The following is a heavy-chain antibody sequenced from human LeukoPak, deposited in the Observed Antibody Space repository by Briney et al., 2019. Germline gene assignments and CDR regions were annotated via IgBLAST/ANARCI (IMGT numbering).Heavy chain of an antibody. J-gene: IGHJ2*01. D-gene: IGHD4-17*01. Sequence: GGSLRLSCAASGFTFTNYAMSWVRQAPGKGLEWVSGTGASGVTTHYADSVRGRFSLSRDNSKNTLYLQMSSLRAEDTAVYYCARRTVTRDWYFDLWGRGTLVTVSS. CDR3: ARRTVTRDWYFDL. V-gene: IGHV3-23*01. CDR2: TGASGVTT. CDR1: GFTFTNYA.